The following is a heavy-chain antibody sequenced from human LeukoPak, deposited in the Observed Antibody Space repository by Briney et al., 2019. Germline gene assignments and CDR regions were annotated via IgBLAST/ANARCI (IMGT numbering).Heavy chain of an antibody. V-gene: IGHV3-21*01. Sequence: GGSLRLSCAASGFTFSSYAMHWVRQAPGKGLEWVSSISSSSSYIYYADSVKGRFTISRDNAKNSLYLQMNSLRAEDTAVYYCTTLVWVDFSSTSSNPPDYWGQGTLVIVSS. CDR2: ISSSSSYI. CDR1: GFTFSSYA. CDR3: TTLVWVDFSSTSSNPPDY. J-gene: IGHJ4*02. D-gene: IGHD2-2*01.